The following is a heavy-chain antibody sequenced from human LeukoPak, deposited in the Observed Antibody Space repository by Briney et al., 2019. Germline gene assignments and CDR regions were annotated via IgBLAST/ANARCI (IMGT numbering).Heavy chain of an antibody. CDR2: INHSGST. V-gene: IGHV4-34*01. CDR3: ARARVKAMIVVVILSGSPRRDAFDS. Sequence: SETLSLTCAVYGGSFSGYYWSWIRQPPGKGLEWIGEINHSGSTNYNPSLKSRVTISVDTSKNQFSLKLSSVTAADTAVYYCARARVKAMIVVVILSGSPRRDAFDSWGQGTMVTVSS. D-gene: IGHD3-22*01. CDR1: GGSFSGYY. J-gene: IGHJ3*02.